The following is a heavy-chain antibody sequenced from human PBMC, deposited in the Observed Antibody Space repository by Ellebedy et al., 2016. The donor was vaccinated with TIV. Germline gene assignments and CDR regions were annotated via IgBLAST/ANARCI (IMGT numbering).Heavy chain of an antibody. J-gene: IGHJ4*02. CDR3: ARDPGRAPDY. V-gene: IGHV4-34*01. CDR1: GGSFSGYY. CDR2: INHSGST. Sequence: MPSETLSLTCAVYGGSFSGYYWSWICQPPGKGLEWIGEINHSGSTNYNPSLKSRVTISVDTSKNQFSLKLSSVTAADTAVYYCARDPGRAPDYWGQGTLVTVSS. D-gene: IGHD4/OR15-4a*01.